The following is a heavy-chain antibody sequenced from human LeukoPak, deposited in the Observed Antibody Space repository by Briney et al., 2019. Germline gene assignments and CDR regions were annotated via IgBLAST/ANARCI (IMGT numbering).Heavy chain of an antibody. V-gene: IGHV5-51*01. Sequence: GESLKISCKGSGYIFTNYWIGWVRQMPGKGLEWVGIIYPGDSDTRYSPSFQGQVTISADKSISTAYLQWSSLKASDTAMYYCARSKSTSPTYYFDYWGQGTLATVSS. J-gene: IGHJ4*02. CDR3: ARSKSTSPTYYFDY. D-gene: IGHD5/OR15-5a*01. CDR2: IYPGDSDT. CDR1: GYIFTNYW.